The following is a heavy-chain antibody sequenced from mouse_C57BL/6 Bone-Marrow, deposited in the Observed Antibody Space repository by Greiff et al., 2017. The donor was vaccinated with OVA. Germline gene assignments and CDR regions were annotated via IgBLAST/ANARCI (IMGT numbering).Heavy chain of an antibody. Sequence: EVQLVESGGGLVKPGGSLKLSCAASGFTFSSYAMSWVRQTPEKRLEWVATISDGGSYTYYPDNVKGRFTISRDNAKNNLYLQMSHLKSEDTAMYYCAREAGTNYYAMDYWGQGTSVTVSS. CDR2: ISDGGSYT. D-gene: IGHD4-1*01. CDR1: GFTFSSYA. J-gene: IGHJ4*01. V-gene: IGHV5-4*01. CDR3: AREAGTNYYAMDY.